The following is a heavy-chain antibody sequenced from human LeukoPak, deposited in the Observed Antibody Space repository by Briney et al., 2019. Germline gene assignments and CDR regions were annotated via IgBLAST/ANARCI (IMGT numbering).Heavy chain of an antibody. D-gene: IGHD6-13*01. CDR1: GGSISSSKYY. CDR2: IFNDGST. V-gene: IGHV4-39*01. J-gene: IGHJ3*01. Sequence: SETLSLTCTVSGGSISSSKYYWGWIRQPPGKGLEWIGTIFNDGSTHYNPSLKSRVTISVDTSKNQFSLKLTSVTAADTALYYCTTPAYSSSWGTIDFWGQGTMVTVSS. CDR3: TTPAYSSSWGTIDF.